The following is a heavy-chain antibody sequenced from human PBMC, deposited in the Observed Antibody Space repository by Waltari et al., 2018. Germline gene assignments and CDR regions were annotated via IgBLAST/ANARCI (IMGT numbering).Heavy chain of an antibody. J-gene: IGHJ4*02. D-gene: IGHD3-10*01. V-gene: IGHV3-53*01. CDR3: ARAPLWFGEYIFDY. Sequence: EVQLVESGGGLIQPGGSLRLSCAASGFTVSSNYMSWVRQAPGKGLEWVSVIYSGGSTYYADSVKGRFTISRDNSKNTLYLQMNSLRAEDTAVYYCARAPLWFGEYIFDYWGQGTLVIVSS. CDR2: IYSGGST. CDR1: GFTVSSNY.